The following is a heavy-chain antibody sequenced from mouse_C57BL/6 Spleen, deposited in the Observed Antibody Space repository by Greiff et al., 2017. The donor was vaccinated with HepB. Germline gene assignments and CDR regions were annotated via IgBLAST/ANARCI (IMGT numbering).Heavy chain of an antibody. J-gene: IGHJ4*01. CDR2: TFYSGIT. Sequence: VQLKQSGPSLVRPSQTLSLTCTVTGFSINSDCYWIWIRQFPGNKLEYIGYTFYSGITYYNPSLESRTYITRDTSKNQFSLKLSSVTTEDTATYYCARGDGSSGDYAMDYWGQGTSVTVSS. D-gene: IGHD1-1*01. CDR1: GFSINSDCY. V-gene: IGHV3-3*01. CDR3: ARGDGSSGDYAMDY.